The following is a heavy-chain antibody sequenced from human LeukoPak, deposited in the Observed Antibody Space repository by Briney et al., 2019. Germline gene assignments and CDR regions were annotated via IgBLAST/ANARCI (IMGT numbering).Heavy chain of an antibody. CDR3: ARSTAGLDY. J-gene: IGHJ4*02. D-gene: IGHD4-11*01. CDR1: GFTFSSYW. V-gene: IGHV3-7*01. Sequence: GGSLRLSCAVAGFTFSSYWMGWVRQAPGTGLEWVANMNEDGSEKYYVDSVKGRFTISRDNAKNSLYLQMNSLRAEDTAVYYCARSTAGLDYWGQGTLVTVSS. CDR2: MNEDGSEK.